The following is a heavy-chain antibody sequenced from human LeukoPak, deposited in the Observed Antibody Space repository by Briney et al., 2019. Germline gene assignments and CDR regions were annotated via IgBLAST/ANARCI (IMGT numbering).Heavy chain of an antibody. V-gene: IGHV4-59*12. CDR1: GGSISSYY. J-gene: IGHJ4*02. Sequence: SETLSLTCTVSGGSISSYYWSWIRQPPGKGLEWIGYIYYSESTNYNPSLKSRVTISVDTSKNQFSLIVTSVTAADTAVYYCARAPNIYSSTWYLAYWGQGTLVTVSS. CDR3: ARAPNIYSSTWYLAY. D-gene: IGHD6-13*01. CDR2: IYYSEST.